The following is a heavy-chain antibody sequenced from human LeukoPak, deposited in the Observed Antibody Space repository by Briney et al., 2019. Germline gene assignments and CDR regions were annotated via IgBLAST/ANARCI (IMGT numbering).Heavy chain of an antibody. CDR2: IYHSGST. Sequence: SGTLSLTCAVSGGSISSSNWWSWVRQPPEKGLEWIGEIYHSGSTNYNPSLKSRVTISVDKSKNQFSLKLRSVTAADTAVYYCAFYNRGWYFDYWGQGTLVTVSS. CDR1: GGSISSSNW. D-gene: IGHD2/OR15-2a*01. J-gene: IGHJ4*02. CDR3: AFYNRGWYFDY. V-gene: IGHV4-4*02.